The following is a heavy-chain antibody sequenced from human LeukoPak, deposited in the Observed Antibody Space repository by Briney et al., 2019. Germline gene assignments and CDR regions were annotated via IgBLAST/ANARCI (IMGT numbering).Heavy chain of an antibody. V-gene: IGHV3-7*01. CDR3: ARETSLYCTGNDCYWAFDR. D-gene: IGHD2-21*02. CDR2: IKQDESKT. J-gene: IGHJ5*02. Sequence: GGSLRLSCTASGFIFSSYWMSWVRQAPGKGPEWVANIKQDESKTYYVDTVKGRFTISRDNAKNSLYLQINSLRAEDTAVYYCARETSLYCTGNDCYWAFDRWGQGTLVTVSS. CDR1: GFIFSSYW.